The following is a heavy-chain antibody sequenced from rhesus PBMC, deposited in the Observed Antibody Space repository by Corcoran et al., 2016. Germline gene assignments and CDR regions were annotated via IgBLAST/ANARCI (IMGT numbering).Heavy chain of an antibody. CDR2: IHGSGRST. Sequence: QLQLQESGPGLVKPSETLSVTCAVSGGSISSSYWSWIRQAPGKGLEWIGYIHGSGRSTNYNPPLKSLGTRSVDTAKNQLSLKLSAVTAADTAVYYCARAPTGNLDFDYWGQGVLVTVSS. D-gene: IGHD4-17*01. V-gene: IGHV4-169*01. CDR3: ARAPTGNLDFDY. CDR1: GGSISSSY. J-gene: IGHJ4*01.